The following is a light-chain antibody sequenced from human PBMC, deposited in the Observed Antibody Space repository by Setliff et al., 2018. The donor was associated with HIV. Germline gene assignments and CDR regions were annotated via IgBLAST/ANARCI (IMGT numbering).Light chain of an antibody. Sequence: QSALTQPASVSGSPGQPITISCTGTSSDIGAYDYVSWYQQHPGKAPKLIIYDVSSRPSGVSYRFSGSKSDNTASLTISGLQAEDEADYYCYSSTTSSTWVFGGGTKVTV. CDR1: SSDIGAYDY. V-gene: IGLV2-14*03. CDR3: YSSTTSSTWV. CDR2: DVS. J-gene: IGLJ3*02.